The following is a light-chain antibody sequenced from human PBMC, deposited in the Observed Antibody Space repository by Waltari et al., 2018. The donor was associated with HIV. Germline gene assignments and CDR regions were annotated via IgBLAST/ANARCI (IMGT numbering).Light chain of an antibody. CDR3: QAWDGSNGV. CDR2: KDR. CDR1: KLEDKY. Sequence: SYELTQPPSVSVSPGQTASITCSGDKLEDKYVCWYQQKPGQSPGLVLYKDRERPSGIPQRFSGSNSGNTATLTISGTQATDEADYFCQAWDGSNGVFGGGTKLTV. V-gene: IGLV3-1*01. J-gene: IGLJ3*02.